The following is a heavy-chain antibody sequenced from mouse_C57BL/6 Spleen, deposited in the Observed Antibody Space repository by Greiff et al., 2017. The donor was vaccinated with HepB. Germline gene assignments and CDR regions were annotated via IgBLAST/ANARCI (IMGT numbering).Heavy chain of an antibody. CDR2: IYPGDGDT. V-gene: IGHV1-82*01. J-gene: IGHJ2*01. CDR1: GYAFSSSW. Sequence: QVQLQQSGPELVKPGASVKISCKASGYAFSSSWMNWVKQRPGKGLEWIGRIYPGDGDTNYNGKFKGKATLTADKSSSTAYMQRSSLTSEDSAVYFCARELGDYWGQGTTLTVSS. CDR3: ARELGDY. D-gene: IGHD4-1*01.